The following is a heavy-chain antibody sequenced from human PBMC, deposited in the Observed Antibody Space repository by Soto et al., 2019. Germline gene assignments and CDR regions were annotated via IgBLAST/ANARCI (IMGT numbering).Heavy chain of an antibody. Sequence: HPGGSLRLSCAASGFTFSSYAMSWVRQAPGKGLEWVSAISGSGGSTYYADSVKGRFTISRDNSKNTLYLQMNSLRAEDTAVYYCAKARISSIAPSQRYYFDYWGQGTLVTVSS. CDR2: ISGSGGST. CDR1: GFTFSSYA. V-gene: IGHV3-23*01. CDR3: AKARISSIAPSQRYYFDY. J-gene: IGHJ4*02. D-gene: IGHD6-6*01.